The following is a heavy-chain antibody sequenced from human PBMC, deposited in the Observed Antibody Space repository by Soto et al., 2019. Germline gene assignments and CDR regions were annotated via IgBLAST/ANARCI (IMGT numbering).Heavy chain of an antibody. J-gene: IGHJ4*02. CDR1: GFTFTTYA. CDR3: AREWSTSGDLDH. CDR2: SSASGADT. V-gene: IGHV3-23*01. Sequence: PGGSLRLSCAASGFTFTTYAMTWVRQAPGRGLEWVSGSSASGADTYYADSVKGRFTVSRDNSKNTAYLQMNSLRAEDTAVFYCAREWSTSGDLDHWGQGTLVTVSS. D-gene: IGHD3-10*01.